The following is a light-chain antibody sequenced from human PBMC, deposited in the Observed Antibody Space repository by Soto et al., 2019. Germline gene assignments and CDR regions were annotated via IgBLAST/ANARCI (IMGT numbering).Light chain of an antibody. CDR2: KAS. CDR3: QQYNSYSRT. CDR1: QSISSW. J-gene: IGKJ1*01. Sequence: DIQITHSPSTLSASVVDRFTSTCRASQSISSWLAWYQQKPGKAPNLLIYKASTLESGVPSRFSGSGSGTEFTLTISSLQPEDFATYYCQQYNSYSRTFGQGTKVDIK. V-gene: IGKV1-5*03.